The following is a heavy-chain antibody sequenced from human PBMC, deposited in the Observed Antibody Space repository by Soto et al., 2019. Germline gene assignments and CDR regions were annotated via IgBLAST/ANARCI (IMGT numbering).Heavy chain of an antibody. CDR2: INHSGST. D-gene: IGHD5-18*01. J-gene: IGHJ5*02. Sequence: SETLSLTCAVYGGSFSGYYWSWIRQPPGKGLEWIGEINHSGSTNYNPSLKSRVTISVDTSKNQFSLKLSSVTAADTAVYHCASTQQLPPGGWFDPWGQGTLVTVSS. CDR1: GGSFSGYY. CDR3: ASTQQLPPGGWFDP. V-gene: IGHV4-34*01.